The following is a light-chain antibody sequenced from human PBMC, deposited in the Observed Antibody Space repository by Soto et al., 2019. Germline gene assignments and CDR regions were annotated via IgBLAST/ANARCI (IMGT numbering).Light chain of an antibody. CDR2: EVS. V-gene: IGLV2-14*01. J-gene: IGLJ2*01. CDR1: SSDVGGYTY. CDR3: SLYTSSSAL. Sequence: QSALPQPASVSGSLGQSSTISCTGTSSDVGGYTYVSWYQQHPGKAPKLMIYEVSNRPSGVSNRFSGSKSGNTASLTISGLQAEDEADYYCSLYTSSSALFGGGTKLTVL.